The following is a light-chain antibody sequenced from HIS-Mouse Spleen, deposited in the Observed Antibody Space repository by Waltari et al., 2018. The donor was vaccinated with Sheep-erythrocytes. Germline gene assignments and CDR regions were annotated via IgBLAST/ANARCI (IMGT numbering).Light chain of an antibody. Sequence: EIVFTQSPGTLSLSPGERATLPCRASQSVSSSYLAWYQQKPGQAPRLLIYGASSRATGIPDRFSGSGSGTDFTLTISRLEPEDFAVYYCQQYGSSLRTFGQGTKVEIK. CDR1: QSVSSSY. V-gene: IGKV3-20*01. CDR2: GAS. J-gene: IGKJ1*01. CDR3: QQYGSSLRT.